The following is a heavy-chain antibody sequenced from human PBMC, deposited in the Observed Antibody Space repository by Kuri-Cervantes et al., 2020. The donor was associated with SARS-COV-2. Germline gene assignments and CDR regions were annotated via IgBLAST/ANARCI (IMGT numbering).Heavy chain of an antibody. CDR1: GFTFSSYW. CDR2: INSDGSST. Sequence: GGSLRLSCAASGFTFSSYWMHWVRQAPGKGLVWVSRINSDGSSTSYADSVKGRFTISRDNAKNSLYLQMNSLRAEDTAVYYCARDGRGENWYFDLWGRGTLVTVSS. J-gene: IGHJ2*01. CDR3: ARDGRGENWYFDL. V-gene: IGHV3-74*01. D-gene: IGHD1-26*01.